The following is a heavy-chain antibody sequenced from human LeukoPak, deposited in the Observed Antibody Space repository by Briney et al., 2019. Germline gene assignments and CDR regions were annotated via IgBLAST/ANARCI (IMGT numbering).Heavy chain of an antibody. CDR2: MNPNGGNT. Sequence: ASVKVSCKASGYTFTSYDINWVRQATGQGLEWMGWMNPNGGNTGYAQKFQGRVTMTRNTSISTAYMELSSLRSEDTAVYYCASSYCSSTSCYGLYYYYYGMDVWGQGTTVTVSS. CDR3: ASSYCSSTSCYGLYYYYYGMDV. V-gene: IGHV1-8*01. D-gene: IGHD2-2*01. J-gene: IGHJ6*02. CDR1: GYTFTSYD.